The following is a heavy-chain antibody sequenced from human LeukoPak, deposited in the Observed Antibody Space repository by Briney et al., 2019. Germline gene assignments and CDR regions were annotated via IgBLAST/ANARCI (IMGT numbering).Heavy chain of an antibody. CDR1: GGSFSGYY. V-gene: IGHV4-34*01. J-gene: IGHJ4*02. D-gene: IGHD3-22*01. CDR3: ARHAYYYDSSGYSPFDY. CDR2: INHSGST. Sequence: SETLSLTCAVYGGSFSGYYWSWIRQPPGKGLEWIGEINHSGSTNYNPFLKSRVTISVDTSKNQFSLKLSSVTAADTAVYYCARHAYYYDSSGYSPFDYWGQGTLVTVSS.